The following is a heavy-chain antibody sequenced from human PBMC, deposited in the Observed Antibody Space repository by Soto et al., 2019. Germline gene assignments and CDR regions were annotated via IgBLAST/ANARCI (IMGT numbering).Heavy chain of an antibody. CDR2: ISYDGSNK. V-gene: IGHV3-30-3*01. J-gene: IGHJ4*02. Sequence: QVQLVESGGGVVQPGRSLRLSCAASGFTFSSYAMHWVRQAPGKGVEWVAVISYDGSNKYYADSVKGRFTISRDNSKNTLYLQMNSLRAEDTAVYYCARDFSVASLDYWGQGTLVTVSS. D-gene: IGHD2-15*01. CDR1: GFTFSSYA. CDR3: ARDFSVASLDY.